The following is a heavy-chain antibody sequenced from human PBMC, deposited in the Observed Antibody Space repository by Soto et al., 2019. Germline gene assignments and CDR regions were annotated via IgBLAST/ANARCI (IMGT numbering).Heavy chain of an antibody. V-gene: IGHV1-2*02. J-gene: IGHJ4*02. D-gene: IGHD6-19*01. CDR3: ASAAVTGTAGLDF. Sequence: ASGEVSCNASGYSFSGSYMHWERQAPGQGLEWMGWINPNSGGTKSAEKFQGRVTMTRDTSISTAYMELSRLTSDDTAVYYCASAAVTGTAGLDFWGQGTQVTVYS. CDR1: GYSFSGSY. CDR2: INPNSGGT.